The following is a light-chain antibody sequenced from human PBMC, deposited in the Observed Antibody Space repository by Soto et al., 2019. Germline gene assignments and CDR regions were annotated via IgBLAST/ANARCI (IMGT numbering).Light chain of an antibody. CDR1: QSVHSSY. CDR2: DAS. Sequence: EIVLTQSPGTLSLSPGERATLSCRVSQSVHSSYLAWSQQKSGQPPRLLIYDASTRATGFPARFSGSGSGTEFTLTISSLQSEDFAVYYCQQYNNWPLTFGGGTKVDIK. V-gene: IGKV3D-15*01. J-gene: IGKJ4*01. CDR3: QQYNNWPLT.